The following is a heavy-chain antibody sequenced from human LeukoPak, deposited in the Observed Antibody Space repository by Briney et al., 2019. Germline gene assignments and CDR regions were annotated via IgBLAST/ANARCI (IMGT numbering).Heavy chain of an antibody. Sequence: GSLRLSCEASGFTFSCFGMHWVRQAPGKGLEWVAFIRYDGGNKYSADSVKGRFTISRDNSKNTLYLQMNSLRAEDTAVYYCASFRQWLVPTPPDYWGQGTLVTVSS. CDR1: GFTFSCFG. D-gene: IGHD6-19*01. V-gene: IGHV3-30*02. CDR3: ASFRQWLVPTPPDY. J-gene: IGHJ4*02. CDR2: IRYDGGNK.